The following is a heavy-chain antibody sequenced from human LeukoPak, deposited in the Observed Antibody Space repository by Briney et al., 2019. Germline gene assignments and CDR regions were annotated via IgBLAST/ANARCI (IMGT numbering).Heavy chain of an antibody. CDR3: ARASSSSWYL. CDR2: IKHDGSEE. CDR1: GFTFSSYW. J-gene: IGHJ5*02. V-gene: IGHV3-7*01. Sequence: GGSLRLSCAASGFTFSSYWMRWVRQAPGKGLEWVANIKHDGSEEYYVDSVKGRFTISRDNAKNSLYLQMHSLRAEDTAVYYCARASSSSWYLWGQGTLVTVSS. D-gene: IGHD6-13*01.